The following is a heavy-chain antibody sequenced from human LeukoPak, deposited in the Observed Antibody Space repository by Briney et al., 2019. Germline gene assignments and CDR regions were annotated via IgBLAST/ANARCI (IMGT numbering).Heavy chain of an antibody. CDR3: ARETETVAGRGLDY. CDR1: GGSITSYF. Sequence: SETLSLTCTVSGGSITSYFGTWGRQPAGKGLEWSGLIYTSGSTNYPPSLRSRVTMSVDPPKNQVSLNLSAVTAADTAVYYCARETETVAGRGLDYWGQGTLVTVSS. CDR2: IYTSGST. J-gene: IGHJ4*02. D-gene: IGHD6-19*01. V-gene: IGHV4-4*07.